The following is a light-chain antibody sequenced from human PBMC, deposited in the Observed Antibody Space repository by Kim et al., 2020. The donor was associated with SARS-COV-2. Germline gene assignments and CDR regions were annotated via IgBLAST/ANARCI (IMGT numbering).Light chain of an antibody. Sequence: EIVLTQSPATLSLSPGERATLSCRASQSVSSYLAWYQQKPGQAPRLLIYDAANRATGIPARFSGSGSGTDFTLTISSREPEDFAVYYCQRRSNWPLTFGGGTKMDNK. CDR2: DAA. CDR1: QSVSSY. V-gene: IGKV3-11*01. J-gene: IGKJ4*02. CDR3: QRRSNWPLT.